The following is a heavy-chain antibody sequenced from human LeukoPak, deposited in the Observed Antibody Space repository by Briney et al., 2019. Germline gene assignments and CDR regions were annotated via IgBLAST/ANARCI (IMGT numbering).Heavy chain of an antibody. CDR1: GYTFTSYY. D-gene: IGHD3-3*01. Sequence: ASVKVSCKASGYTFTSYYMHWVRQAPGQGLEWMGRIIPIFGTTEYAQKFQGRVTITTDESRSTAYTEVSSLRSEDTAVYYCARDRKTISQYHYYYMDVWGKGTTVTVSS. J-gene: IGHJ6*03. CDR3: ARDRKTISQYHYYYMDV. V-gene: IGHV1-69*05. CDR2: IIPIFGTT.